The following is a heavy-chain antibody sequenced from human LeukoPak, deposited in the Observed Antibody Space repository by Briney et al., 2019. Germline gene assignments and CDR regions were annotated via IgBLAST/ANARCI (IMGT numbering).Heavy chain of an antibody. D-gene: IGHD4-23*01. CDR1: GFTFSSYS. CDR3: AKDRGDGGNSLDGMDV. CDR2: LNWDSRSM. J-gene: IGHJ6*02. Sequence: GGSPRLSCAASGFTFSSYSMNWVRQSPGTGLEWVAGLNWDSRSMAYADSVRGRFTISRDNAKNSLYLQMNSLRAEDTAVYYCAKDRGDGGNSLDGMDVWGQGTTVTVSS. V-gene: IGHV3-9*01.